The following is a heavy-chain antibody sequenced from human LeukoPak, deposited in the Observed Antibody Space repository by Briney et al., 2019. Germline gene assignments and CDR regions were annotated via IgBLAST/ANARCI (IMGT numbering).Heavy chain of an antibody. CDR3: ARGRLFFDY. CDR2: ISYDGSNK. J-gene: IGHJ4*02. Sequence: GGSLRLSCAASGFAFSNYAMHWVRQAPGKGLEWVAVISYDGSNKYYADSVKGRFTISRDNSKNTLYLQMNSLRAEDTAVYYCARGRLFFDYWGQGTLVTVSS. V-gene: IGHV3-30-3*01. CDR1: GFAFSNYA. D-gene: IGHD2/OR15-2a*01.